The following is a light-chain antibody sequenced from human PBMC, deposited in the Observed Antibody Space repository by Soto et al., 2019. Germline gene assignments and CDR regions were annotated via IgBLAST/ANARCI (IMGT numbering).Light chain of an antibody. Sequence: DIPMTQSPSTLSTSVGDRVSLTCRASQSISSWLAWYQQRPGKAPKLLIYDASTLESGVPSRFSGSGSGTEFTLTITSLQPDDFATYYCQQYKSYPYTFGQGTKLEIK. CDR2: DAS. J-gene: IGKJ2*01. V-gene: IGKV1-5*01. CDR3: QQYKSYPYT. CDR1: QSISSW.